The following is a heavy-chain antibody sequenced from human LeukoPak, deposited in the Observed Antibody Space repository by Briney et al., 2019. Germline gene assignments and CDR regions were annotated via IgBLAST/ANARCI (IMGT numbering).Heavy chain of an antibody. J-gene: IGHJ4*02. V-gene: IGHV1-69*13. CDR3: ARDNKRYSYVPRAFDY. D-gene: IGHD5-18*01. CDR1: GGTFSSYA. CDR2: IIPFFGTA. Sequence: SVKVSCKASGGTFSSYAISWVRQAPGQRLEWMGGIIPFFGTANYAQKFQGRVTITADESTSTAYMELSSLRSEDTAVYYCARDNKRYSYVPRAFDYWGQGTLVTVSS.